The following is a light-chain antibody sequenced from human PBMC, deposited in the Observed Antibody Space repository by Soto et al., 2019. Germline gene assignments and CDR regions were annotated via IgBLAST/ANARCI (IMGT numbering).Light chain of an antibody. Sequence: DIQMTQSPSSLSASVGDRVTITCRASQGIGSWLAWYQQKPEKAPKPLIYATSSLQSGVPSRFSGSGSGTDFTLTISSLQPEDFATYYCQQYNSYPLTFGGGTKVEIK. CDR3: QQYNSYPLT. V-gene: IGKV1D-16*01. J-gene: IGKJ4*01. CDR1: QGIGSW. CDR2: ATS.